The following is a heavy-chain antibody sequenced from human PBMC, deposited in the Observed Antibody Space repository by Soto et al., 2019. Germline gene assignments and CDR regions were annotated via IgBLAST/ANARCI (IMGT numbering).Heavy chain of an antibody. CDR3: ARGDILTGPSHPFDY. CDR1: GYTFTDYY. V-gene: IGHV1-2*02. CDR2: INPNSGDK. D-gene: IGHD3-9*01. J-gene: IGHJ4*02. Sequence: ASVKVSCKAYGYTFTDYYMHWVRQAPGQGLEWMGWINPNSGDKRYAQKFQVRVTMTRDTSINTAYMGMSSLRSDDTAVYYCARGDILTGPSHPFDYWGQGTLVTVSS.